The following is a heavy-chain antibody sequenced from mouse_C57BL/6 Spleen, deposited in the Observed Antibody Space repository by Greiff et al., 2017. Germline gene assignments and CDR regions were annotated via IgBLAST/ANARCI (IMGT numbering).Heavy chain of an antibody. J-gene: IGHJ3*01. D-gene: IGHD4-1*01. CDR3: ARGRNWDARAY. Sequence: EVMLVESGGDLVKPGGSLKLSCAASGFTFSSYGMSWVRQPPDKRLEWVASISSGGSYTYYPDSVKGRFTISRDNAKNPLYLQMSSLKSEDTAMNYCARGRNWDARAYWGQGTLVTVSA. V-gene: IGHV5-6*01. CDR2: ISSGGSYT. CDR1: GFTFSSYG.